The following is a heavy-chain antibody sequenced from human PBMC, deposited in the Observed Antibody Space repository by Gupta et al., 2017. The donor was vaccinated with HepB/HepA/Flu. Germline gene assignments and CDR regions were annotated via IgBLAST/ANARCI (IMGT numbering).Heavy chain of an antibody. V-gene: IGHV3-30*18. Sequence: QVQLVESGGGVVQPGRSLRLSCAASGFTFSSYGMHWVRQAPGKGLEWVAVISYDGSNKYYADSVKGRFTISRDNSKNTLYLQMNSLRAEDTAVYYCAKDMDDILTGYSHCGMDVWGQGTTVTVSS. CDR1: GFTFSSYG. CDR2: ISYDGSNK. J-gene: IGHJ6*02. CDR3: AKDMDDILTGYSHCGMDV. D-gene: IGHD3-9*01.